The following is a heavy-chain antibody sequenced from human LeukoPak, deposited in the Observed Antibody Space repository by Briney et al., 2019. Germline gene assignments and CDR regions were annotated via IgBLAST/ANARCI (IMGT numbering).Heavy chain of an antibody. CDR3: ATYIQRPPGMDV. Sequence: GGSLRLSCAASGFTFSSYAMSWVRQAPGKGLEWVSAISGSGGSTYYADSVKGRFTISTDNSKNTVYLQMSSLTAEDTALYFWATYIQRPPGMDVWGQGTTVTVSS. CDR2: ISGSGGST. V-gene: IGHV3-23*01. D-gene: IGHD2-15*01. CDR1: GFTFSSYA. J-gene: IGHJ6*02.